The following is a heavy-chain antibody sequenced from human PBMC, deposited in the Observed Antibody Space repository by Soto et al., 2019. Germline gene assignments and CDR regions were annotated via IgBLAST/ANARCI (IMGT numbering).Heavy chain of an antibody. CDR1: GFTFMSYE. J-gene: IGHJ4*02. Sequence: GGSLRLSCAASGFTFMSYEMNWVRQAPGKGLEWVSYISSSGSTIYYADSVKGRFTISRDNAKNSLYLQMNSLRAEDTAVYYCARTIAAAAQGFGSWGQGTLVTVSS. V-gene: IGHV3-48*03. CDR2: ISSSGSTI. D-gene: IGHD6-13*01. CDR3: ARTIAAAAQGFGS.